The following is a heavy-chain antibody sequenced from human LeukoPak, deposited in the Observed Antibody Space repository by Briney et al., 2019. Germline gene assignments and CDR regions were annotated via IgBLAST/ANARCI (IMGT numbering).Heavy chain of an antibody. CDR1: GGSFSGYY. CDR2: INHSGST. CDR3: ARSPYPAGYFQH. J-gene: IGHJ1*01. Sequence: SETLSLTCAVYGGSFSGYYWSWIRQPPGKGLEWIGEINHSGSTNYNPSLKSRVTISVDTSKNQFSLKLSSVTAADTAVYYCARSPYPAGYFQHWGQGTLVTVSS. D-gene: IGHD6-13*01. V-gene: IGHV4-34*01.